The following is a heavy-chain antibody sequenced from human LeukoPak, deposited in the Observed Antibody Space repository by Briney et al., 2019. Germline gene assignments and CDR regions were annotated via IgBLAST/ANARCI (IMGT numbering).Heavy chain of an antibody. V-gene: IGHV1-8*01. J-gene: IGHJ6*03. CDR3: ARGPSITIFGVVIIGAYDYYMDV. Sequence: GASVKVSCKASGYTFTSYDINWGRQATGQGLEWMGWMNPNSGNTGYAQKFQGRVTMTRNTSISTAYMELSSLRSEDTAVYYCARGPSITIFGVVIIGAYDYYMDVWGKGTTVTVSS. CDR2: MNPNSGNT. CDR1: GYTFTSYD. D-gene: IGHD3-3*01.